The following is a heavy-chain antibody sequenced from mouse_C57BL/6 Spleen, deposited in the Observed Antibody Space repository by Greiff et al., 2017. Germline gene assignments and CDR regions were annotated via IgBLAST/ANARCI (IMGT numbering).Heavy chain of an antibody. J-gene: IGHJ4*01. CDR2: INPSTGGT. CDR1: GYSFTGYY. D-gene: IGHD1-1*01. Sequence: VQLQQSGPELVKPGASVKISCKASGYSFTGYYMNWVKQSPEKSLEWIGEINPSTGGTTYNQKFKAKATLTVDKSSSTAYMQLKSLTSDDSAVYYCARYYYGSSHYAMDYWGQGTSVTVSS. V-gene: IGHV1-42*01. CDR3: ARYYYGSSHYAMDY.